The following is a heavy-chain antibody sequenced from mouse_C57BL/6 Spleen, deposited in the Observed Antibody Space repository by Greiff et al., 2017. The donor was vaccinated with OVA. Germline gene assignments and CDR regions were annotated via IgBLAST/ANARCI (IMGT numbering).Heavy chain of an antibody. V-gene: IGHV1-69*01. Sequence: QVQLKQPGAELVMPGASVKLSCKASGYTFTSYWMHWVKQRPGQGLEWIGEIDPSDSYTNYNQKFKGKSTLTVDKSSSTAYMQLSSLTSEDSAVYYYGRRGGYSFAYWGQGTLVTVSA. CDR3: GRRGGYSFAY. CDR2: IDPSDSYT. D-gene: IGHD2-3*01. J-gene: IGHJ3*01. CDR1: GYTFTSYW.